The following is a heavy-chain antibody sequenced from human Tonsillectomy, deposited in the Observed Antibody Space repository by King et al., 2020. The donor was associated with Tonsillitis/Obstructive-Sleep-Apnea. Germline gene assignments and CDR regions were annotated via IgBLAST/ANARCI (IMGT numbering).Heavy chain of an antibody. Sequence: VQLVQSGGGLVKPGGSLRLSCAASGFTLSDYYMSWIRQAPGKGLEWVSYIFSGGSTIYYAESVKGRFTISRDNAKNSLYLQMNSLRAEDTAVYYCARNHGGDSHYRFDYWGQGTLVTVSS. CDR3: ARNHGGDSHYRFDY. CDR1: GFTLSDYY. CDR2: IFSGGSTI. J-gene: IGHJ4*02. V-gene: IGHV3-11*01. D-gene: IGHD4-23*01.